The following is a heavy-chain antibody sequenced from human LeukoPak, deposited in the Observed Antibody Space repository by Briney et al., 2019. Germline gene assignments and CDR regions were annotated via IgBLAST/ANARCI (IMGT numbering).Heavy chain of an antibody. Sequence: GGSLRLSCAASGFTFSSYSMNWVRQAPGKGLEWVSSISSSSSYIYYADLVKGRFTISRDNAKNSLYLQMNSLRAEDTAVYYCASFCSSTSCPDYWGQGTLVTVSS. V-gene: IGHV3-21*01. J-gene: IGHJ4*02. CDR1: GFTFSSYS. CDR2: ISSSSSYI. CDR3: ASFCSSTSCPDY. D-gene: IGHD2-2*01.